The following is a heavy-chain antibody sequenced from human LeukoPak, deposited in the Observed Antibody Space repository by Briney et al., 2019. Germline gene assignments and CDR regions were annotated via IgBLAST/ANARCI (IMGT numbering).Heavy chain of an antibody. CDR2: INHSGST. D-gene: IGHD6-13*01. V-gene: IGHV4-34*01. CDR1: GGSFSGYY. J-gene: IGHJ4*02. CDR3: ARTSSSWYLTGVYFDY. Sequence: PSETLSLTCAVYGGSFSGYYWSWIRQPPGKGLEWIGEINHSGSTNYNPSLRSRVTISVDTSKNQFSLKLSSVTAADTAVYYCARTSSSWYLTGVYFDYWGQGTLVTVSS.